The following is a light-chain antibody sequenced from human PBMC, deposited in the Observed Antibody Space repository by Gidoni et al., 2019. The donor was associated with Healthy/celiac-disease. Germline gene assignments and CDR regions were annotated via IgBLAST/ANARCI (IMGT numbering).Light chain of an antibody. V-gene: IGKV1-33*01. CDR3: QQYDTLPYT. Sequence: DIQMTQSPSSLSASVGDRVTITCQASQAISIYLNWYQQKPGKAPELLIYDASNLQTGVPSRFSGSGSGTDFSFTISSLQPEDIATYYCQQYDTLPYTSGQGSKLEIK. CDR1: QAISIY. J-gene: IGKJ2*01. CDR2: DAS.